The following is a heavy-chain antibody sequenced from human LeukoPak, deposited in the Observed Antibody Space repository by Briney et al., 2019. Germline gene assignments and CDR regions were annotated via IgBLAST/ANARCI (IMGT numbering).Heavy chain of an antibody. D-gene: IGHD7-27*01. J-gene: IGHJ4*02. V-gene: IGHV4-59*01. Sequence: SETLSLTCTVSDDSITIYYWTWIRQPPGKGLEWIGYIDHTGITNYNPSLKSRVTISVDTSKNQFSLKLSSVTAADTAVYYCAREALGTIDYWGQGTLVTVSS. CDR2: IDHTGIT. CDR1: DDSITIYY. CDR3: AREALGTIDY.